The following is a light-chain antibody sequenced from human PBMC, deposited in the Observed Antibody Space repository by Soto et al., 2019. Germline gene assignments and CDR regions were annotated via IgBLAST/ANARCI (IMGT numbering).Light chain of an antibody. CDR1: QSFSSS. Sequence: EIVMTQSPATLSVSPGERATLSCRASQSFSSSLAWYQQKPGQAPRLLIYGASTRATGFPARFSGSGSGTEFTLTISSLQSEDFAVYYCQQYNNWWTFGKGTKV. CDR3: QQYNNWWT. J-gene: IGKJ1*01. V-gene: IGKV3-15*01. CDR2: GAS.